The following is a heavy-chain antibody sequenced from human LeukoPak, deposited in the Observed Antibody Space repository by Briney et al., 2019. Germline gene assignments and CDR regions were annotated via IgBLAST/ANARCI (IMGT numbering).Heavy chain of an antibody. CDR3: TTDTIFGVVNHDY. CDR2: IKSKTDGGTT. D-gene: IGHD3-3*01. Sequence: GGSLRLSCAASGFTFSNAWMSWVRQAPGKGLEWVGRIKSKTDGGTTDYAAPVNGRFTISRDDSKNTLYLQMNSLKTEDTAVYYCTTDTIFGVVNHDYWGQGTLVTVSS. CDR1: GFTFSNAW. V-gene: IGHV3-15*01. J-gene: IGHJ4*02.